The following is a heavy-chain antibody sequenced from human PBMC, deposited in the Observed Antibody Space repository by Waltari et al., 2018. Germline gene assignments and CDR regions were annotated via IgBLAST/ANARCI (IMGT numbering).Heavy chain of an antibody. J-gene: IGHJ4*02. Sequence: QLQLQESGPGLVKPSETLSLTCTVSGGSISSSSYYWGWIRQPPGKGLVWVSRINYDGSCTTCADTVKGRFTISRDNAKNTLYLHMSSLRAEDTAVYYCIRENRAAAGLESWGQGTLVTVSS. CDR3: IRENRAAAGLES. D-gene: IGHD6-13*01. CDR1: GGSISSSSYY. CDR2: INYDGSCT. V-gene: IGHV4-39*02.